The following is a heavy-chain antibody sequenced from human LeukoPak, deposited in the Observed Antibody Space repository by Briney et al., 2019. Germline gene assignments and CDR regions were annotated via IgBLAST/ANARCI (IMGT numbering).Heavy chain of an antibody. CDR2: IKSDGRTT. CDR3: ARVVDTHFDY. CDR1: GFTFSSYW. V-gene: IGHV3-74*01. J-gene: IGHJ4*02. Sequence: GGSLRLSCAASGFTFSSYWMHWVRQAPGKGRVWVSRIKSDGRTTTYADSVKGRFTISRDNAKNTLYLQMNSLRAEDTAVYYCARVVDTHFDYWGQGTLVTVSS. D-gene: IGHD5-18*01.